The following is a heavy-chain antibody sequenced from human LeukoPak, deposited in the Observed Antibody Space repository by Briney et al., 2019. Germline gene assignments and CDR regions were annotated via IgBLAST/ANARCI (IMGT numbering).Heavy chain of an antibody. CDR2: IFKSGNT. V-gene: IGHV4-39*01. J-gene: IGHJ5*02. CDR3: AGTGIRNWFDP. CDR1: GDSISTTGYF. Sequence: SETLSLTCSVSGDSISTTGYFWVWIRQSPGRELEWIGSIFKSGNTFYNMSLKSRVTISVDTSKNEFSLSLTSVTAADTAVYYCAGTGIRNWFDPWGQGILVTVSS. D-gene: IGHD1-14*01.